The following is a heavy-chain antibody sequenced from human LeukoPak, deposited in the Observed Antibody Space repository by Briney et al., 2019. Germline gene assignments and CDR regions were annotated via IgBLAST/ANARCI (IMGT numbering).Heavy chain of an antibody. CDR3: AIAGVVPAAPYYYYGMDV. CDR2: IYPGDSDT. D-gene: IGHD2-2*01. Sequence: GESLKISCKGSGYSFTSYWIGWVRQMPGKGLEWMGIIYPGDSDTRCSPSFQGQVTISADKSISTAYLQWSSLKASDTAMYYCAIAGVVPAAPYYYYGMDVWGQGTTVTVSS. V-gene: IGHV5-51*01. CDR1: GYSFTSYW. J-gene: IGHJ6*02.